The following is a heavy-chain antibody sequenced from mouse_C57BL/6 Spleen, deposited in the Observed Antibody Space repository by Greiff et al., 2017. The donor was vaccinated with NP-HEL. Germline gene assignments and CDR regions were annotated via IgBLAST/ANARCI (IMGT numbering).Heavy chain of an antibody. Sequence: VQLQQSGAELVKPGASVKLSCKASGYTFTSYWMHWVKQRPGQGLEWIGMIHPNSGSTNYNEKFKSKATLTVDKSSSTAYMQLSSLTSEDSAVYYCARHYGSSSPPFAYWGQGTLVTVSA. V-gene: IGHV1-64*01. D-gene: IGHD1-1*01. CDR2: IHPNSGST. J-gene: IGHJ3*01. CDR3: ARHYGSSSPPFAY. CDR1: GYTFTSYW.